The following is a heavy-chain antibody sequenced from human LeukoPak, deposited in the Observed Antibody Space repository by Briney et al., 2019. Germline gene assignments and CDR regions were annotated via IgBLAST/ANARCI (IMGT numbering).Heavy chain of an antibody. CDR3: TSANYGPAY. CDR2: ISISGSTI. D-gene: IGHD5-24*01. CDR1: GFIFSSFE. Sequence: GGSLRLSCAASGFIFSSFEMNWVRQAPGKGLEWLSYISISGSTIYYADSVKGRFTISKDNAKNSLYLQMNSLRAEDTAVYYCTSANYGPAYWGQGTLVTVSS. V-gene: IGHV3-48*03. J-gene: IGHJ4*02.